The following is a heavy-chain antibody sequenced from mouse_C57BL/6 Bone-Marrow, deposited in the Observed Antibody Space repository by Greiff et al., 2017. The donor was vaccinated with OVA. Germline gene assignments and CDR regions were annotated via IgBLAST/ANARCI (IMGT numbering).Heavy chain of an antibody. J-gene: IGHJ2*01. CDR3: ARGWLPYYFDY. Sequence: EVQGVESGGGLVKPGGSLKLSCAASGFTFSSYAMSWVRQTPEKRLEWVATISDGGSYTYSPDNVKGRFTISRDNAKNNLYLQMSHLKSEDTAMYYCARGWLPYYFDYWGQGTTLTVSS. CDR2: ISDGGSYT. CDR1: GFTFSSYA. D-gene: IGHD2-3*01. V-gene: IGHV5-4*01.